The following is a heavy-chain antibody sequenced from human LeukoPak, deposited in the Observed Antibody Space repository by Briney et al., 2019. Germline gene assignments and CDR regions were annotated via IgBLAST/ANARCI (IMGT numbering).Heavy chain of an antibody. CDR3: ARDDYGDWPLLFDY. CDR1: GFTFSAFA. J-gene: IGHJ4*02. Sequence: GVSLRLSCAASGFTFSAFAMNWVRQAPGKGLEWVSFISRSDGTAYYADSVKGRFTISRDNSKNTLYLQMNSLRAEDTAQYFCARDDYGDWPLLFDYWGQGTLVTVSS. D-gene: IGHD4-17*01. CDR2: ISRSDGTA. V-gene: IGHV3-23*01.